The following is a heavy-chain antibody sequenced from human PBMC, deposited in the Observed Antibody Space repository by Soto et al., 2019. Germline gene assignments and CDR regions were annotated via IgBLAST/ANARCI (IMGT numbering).Heavy chain of an antibody. J-gene: IGHJ4*02. CDR2: IYYNGNT. Sequence: SETLSLTCTVSGGSISTYYWSWIRQPPGKGLEWIGYIYYNGNTNYNPSLKSRVTISVDTSKNQFSLRLRSVSAADTAVYYCARDGSRYDFWSGPYYFDYWGQGTLVTVSS. CDR3: ARDGSRYDFWSGPYYFDY. D-gene: IGHD3-3*01. V-gene: IGHV4-59*01. CDR1: GGSISTYY.